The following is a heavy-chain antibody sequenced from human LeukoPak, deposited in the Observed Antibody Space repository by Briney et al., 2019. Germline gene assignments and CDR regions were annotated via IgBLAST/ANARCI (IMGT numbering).Heavy chain of an antibody. D-gene: IGHD2-15*01. CDR3: AKDRMGATYCSGGSCYPHWFDP. V-gene: IGHV3-23*01. CDR2: ISGSGGST. CDR1: GFTFRSYA. Sequence: PVGTLRLSSAASGFTFRSYAMSWVRQAPGKGLGWVSGISGSGGSTYYADSVKRRFTISRDNTKDTLYLQMNSLRAEDTAVYYCAKDRMGATYCSGGSCYPHWFDPWGQGTLVTVSS. J-gene: IGHJ5*02.